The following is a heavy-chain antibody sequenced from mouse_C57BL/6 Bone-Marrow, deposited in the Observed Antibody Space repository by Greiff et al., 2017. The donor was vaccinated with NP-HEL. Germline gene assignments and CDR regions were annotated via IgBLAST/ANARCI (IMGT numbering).Heavy chain of an antibody. CDR3: ARERTSWDSYFDY. CDR2: IDPSDSYT. D-gene: IGHD3-3*01. Sequence: QVQLKQPGAELVMPGASVKLSCKASGYTFTSYWMHWVKQRPGQGLEWIGEIDPSDSYTNYNQKFKGKSTLTVDQSSSTAYMQLSSLTSEDSAVYYCARERTSWDSYFDYWGQGTTLTVSS. V-gene: IGHV1-69*01. J-gene: IGHJ2*01. CDR1: GYTFTSYW.